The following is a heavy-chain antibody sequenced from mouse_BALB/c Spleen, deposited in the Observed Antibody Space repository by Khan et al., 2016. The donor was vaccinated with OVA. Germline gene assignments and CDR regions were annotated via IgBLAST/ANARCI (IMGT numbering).Heavy chain of an antibody. D-gene: IGHD2-3*01. Sequence: QVQLQQSGPELVRPGVSVKISCKGPDYTFTDYPMHWVQQSHVKSLEWIGAVSTSYGNTNYNQKFKGKAIMTVDKSSSTAYLELARLTSEDSAIYDWARDDGYSRLAYWGQGTLVTVSA. CDR2: VSTSYGNT. CDR3: ARDDGYSRLAY. CDR1: DYTFTDYP. J-gene: IGHJ3*01. V-gene: IGHV1S137*01.